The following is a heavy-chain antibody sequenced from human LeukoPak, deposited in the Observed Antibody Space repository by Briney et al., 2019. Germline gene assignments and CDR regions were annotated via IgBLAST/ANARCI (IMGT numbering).Heavy chain of an antibody. CDR3: AKALHSWKLLPVFDY. CDR1: GFTFDEYA. V-gene: IGHV3-43*02. J-gene: IGHJ4*02. CDR2: INGDGRTT. Sequence: PGGSLRLSWAASGFTFDEYAMHWVRQVPGKGLEWVSLINGDGRTTYYADSVQGRFTISRDNNKKSLFLQMDSLRTEDTALCYYAKALHSWKLLPVFDYWGQGTLVTVSS. D-gene: IGHD2-15*01.